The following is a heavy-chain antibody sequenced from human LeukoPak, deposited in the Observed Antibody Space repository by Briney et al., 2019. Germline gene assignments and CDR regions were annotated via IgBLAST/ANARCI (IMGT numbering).Heavy chain of an antibody. J-gene: IGHJ4*02. Sequence: GGSLTLSCAASGFTFSTYGMHWVRQAPGKGLEGVAFIRNDGSNKYYADSVKGRFTISRDNSKNTQYLQMSSLRAEDTAVYYCAIFPPPQPPQVGATDYWGQGTLVTVSS. D-gene: IGHD1-26*01. V-gene: IGHV3-30*02. CDR1: GFTFSTYG. CDR3: AIFPPPQPPQVGATDY. CDR2: IRNDGSNK.